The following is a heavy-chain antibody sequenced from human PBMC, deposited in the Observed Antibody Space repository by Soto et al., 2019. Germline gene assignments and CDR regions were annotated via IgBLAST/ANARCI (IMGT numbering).Heavy chain of an antibody. V-gene: IGHV3-23*01. CDR2: ISGSGGST. D-gene: IGHD3-10*01. CDR1: GFTFSSYA. CDR3: AKDALDSPSLEIGVYGSGRLIMDV. J-gene: IGHJ6*04. Sequence: GGSLRLSCAASGFTFSSYAMSWVRQAPGKGLEWVSAISGSGGSTYYADSVKGRFTISRDNSKNTLYLQMNSLRAEDTAVYYCAKDALDSPSLEIGVYGSGRLIMDVWGKGTTVTVSS.